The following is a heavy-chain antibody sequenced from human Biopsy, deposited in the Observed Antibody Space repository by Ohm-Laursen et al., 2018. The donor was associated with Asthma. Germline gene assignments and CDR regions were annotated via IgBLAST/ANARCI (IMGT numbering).Heavy chain of an antibody. Sequence: SLRLSCSASGFVFSQSGMHWVRQAPGKGLEWVALISSDGHNKYYKDSVKGRFTISRDNSKLRLYLEINSLRVGDLAVYYCARESGQDSGGTGAFDRWGQGIMVAVSS. CDR2: ISSDGHNK. V-gene: IGHV3-30*03. CDR1: GFVFSQSG. J-gene: IGHJ3*02. D-gene: IGHD4-23*01. CDR3: ARESGQDSGGTGAFDR.